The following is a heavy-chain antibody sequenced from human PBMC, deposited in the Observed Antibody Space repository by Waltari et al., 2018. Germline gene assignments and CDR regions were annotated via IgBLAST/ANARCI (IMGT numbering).Heavy chain of an antibody. CDR3: ARDPGRYYDFWSGFDAFDI. V-gene: IGHV1-3*01. CDR1: GYTFTSYA. Sequence: QVQLVQSGAEVKKPGASVKVSCKASGYTFTSYAMHWVRQAPGQRLEWMGWINAGNGNTKYSQKFQGRVTITRDTSASTAYMELSSLRSEDTAVYYCARDPGRYYDFWSGFDAFDIWGQGTMVTVSS. D-gene: IGHD3-3*01. CDR2: INAGNGNT. J-gene: IGHJ3*02.